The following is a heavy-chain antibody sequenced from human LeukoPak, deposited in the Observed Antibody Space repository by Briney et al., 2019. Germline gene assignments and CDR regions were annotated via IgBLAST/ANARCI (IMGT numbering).Heavy chain of an antibody. J-gene: IGHJ4*02. D-gene: IGHD3-10*01. CDR2: ISTSSSHI. V-gene: IGHV3-21*05. CDR1: GFTFSSYS. Sequence: GGSLRLSCAASGFTFSSYSMNWVRQAPGKGLEWVSYISTSSSHIYYADSVKGRFTISRDNAKKSLYLQMNSLRAEDTAVYYCARYGSGTYYPPLDYRGQGTLVTVSS. CDR3: ARYGSGTYYPPLDY.